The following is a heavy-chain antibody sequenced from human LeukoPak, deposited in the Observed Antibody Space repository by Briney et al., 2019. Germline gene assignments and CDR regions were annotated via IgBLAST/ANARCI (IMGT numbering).Heavy chain of an antibody. CDR1: GFTFSSYW. CDR2: INSDGSST. J-gene: IGHJ6*02. CDR3: AGGTVTNYYYYGMDV. Sequence: GGSLRLSCAASGFTFSSYWMHWVRQAPGKGLVWVSRINSDGSSTSYADSVKGRFTISRDNAKNTLYLQMNSLRAEDTAVYYCAGGTVTNYYYYGMDVWGQGTTVTVSS. D-gene: IGHD4-17*01. V-gene: IGHV3-74*01.